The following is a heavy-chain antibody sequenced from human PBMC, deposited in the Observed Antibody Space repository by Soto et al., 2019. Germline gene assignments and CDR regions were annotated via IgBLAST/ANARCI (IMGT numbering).Heavy chain of an antibody. CDR1: GFSLSTSRMS. CDR3: ARMIFGRTGEYYFDY. D-gene: IGHD3-3*01. V-gene: IGHV2-70*17. CDR2: IDWDDAK. Sequence: SGPTLVTPTQTLTLTCTFSGFSLSTSRMSVAWIRQPPGKALEWLARIDWDDAKFFNTSLKTRLTVSKDTSKNQVVLALTNMDPVDSGTYYCARMIFGRTGEYYFDYWGQGILVTVSS. J-gene: IGHJ4*02.